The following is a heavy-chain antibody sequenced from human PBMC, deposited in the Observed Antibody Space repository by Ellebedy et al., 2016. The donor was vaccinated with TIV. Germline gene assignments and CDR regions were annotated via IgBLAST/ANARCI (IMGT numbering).Heavy chain of an antibody. Sequence: AASVKVSCKASGYTFTSYGISWVRQAPGQGLEWMGWISTYNGITNYAQKLQGRVTMTTDTSTSTAYMELRSLRSDDTAVYYCASEEEPFKRFDPWGQGTLVTVSS. CDR3: ASEEEPFKRFDP. V-gene: IGHV1-18*01. D-gene: IGHD1-14*01. CDR1: GYTFTSYG. J-gene: IGHJ5*02. CDR2: ISTYNGIT.